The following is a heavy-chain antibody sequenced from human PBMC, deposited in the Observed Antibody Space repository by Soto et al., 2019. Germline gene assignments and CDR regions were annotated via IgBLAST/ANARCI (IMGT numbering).Heavy chain of an antibody. CDR2: IWYDGSNQ. Sequence: QVQLVESGGGVVQPGRSLRLSCAASGFTFSSYAMHWVRQAPGKGLEWVAVIWYDGSNQYYADSVKGRFTISRDNSKNTLYLQMNSLRADDTAVYYCARDRGDLGDAFDLWGQGAMVTVSS. CDR3: ARDRGDLGDAFDL. CDR1: GFTFSSYA. D-gene: IGHD2-21*02. V-gene: IGHV3-33*01. J-gene: IGHJ3*01.